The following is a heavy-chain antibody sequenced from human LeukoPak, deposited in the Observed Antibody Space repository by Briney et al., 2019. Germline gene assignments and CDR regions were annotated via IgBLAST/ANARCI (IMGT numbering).Heavy chain of an antibody. CDR1: GYTFTDYY. D-gene: IGHD1-26*01. CDR2: INPNTDGK. V-gene: IGHV1-2*02. J-gene: IGHJ5*02. Sequence: ASVKVSCKASGYTFTDYYIHWVRQAPGQGLEWMGWINPNTDGKNYAQNFRGRVTMTRDTSISTAYMELSSLGSDDTAIYYCARVKALGIVGSTTVLDPWGQGTLVTVSS. CDR3: ARVKALGIVGSTTVLDP.